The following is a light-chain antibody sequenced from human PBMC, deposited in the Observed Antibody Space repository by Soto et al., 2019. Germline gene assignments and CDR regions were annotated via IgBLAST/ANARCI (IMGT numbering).Light chain of an antibody. CDR1: SSDVGAYNF. CDR3: SSHAGSIHFYV. V-gene: IGLV2-8*01. Sequence: QPVLTQPPSASGSPGQSVTISCTGTSSDVGAYNFVSWYQQHPGKAPKLIISEVSKRPSGVPDRFSGSKSGNTASLTVSGLQAEDEADYYCSSHAGSIHFYVFGTGTKLTVL. CDR2: EVS. J-gene: IGLJ1*01.